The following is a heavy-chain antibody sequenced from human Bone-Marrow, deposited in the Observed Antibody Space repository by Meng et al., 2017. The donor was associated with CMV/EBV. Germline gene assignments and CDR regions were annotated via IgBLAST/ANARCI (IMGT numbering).Heavy chain of an antibody. V-gene: IGHV3-48*01. J-gene: IGHJ4*02. Sequence: GESLKISCAASGFTFSSYGMHWVRQAPGKGLEWVSSISWNSDNIHYADSVKGRFTISRDNSKNTLYLQMNSLRAEDTAVYYCARDHVTPSYQVLSQIFDYWGQGTLVTVSS. CDR3: ARDHVTPSYQVLSQIFDY. CDR2: ISWNSDNI. D-gene: IGHD2-2*01. CDR1: GFTFSSYG.